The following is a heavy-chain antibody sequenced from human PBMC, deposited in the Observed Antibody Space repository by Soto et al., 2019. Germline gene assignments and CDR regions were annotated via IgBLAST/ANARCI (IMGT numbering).Heavy chain of an antibody. CDR1: GFTFSSYA. Sequence: GGSLRLSCAATGFTFSSYAMHWVRQAPGKGLEWVAVISYDGSNKYYADSVKGRFTISRDNSKNTLYLQMNSLRAEDTAVYYCARPLWRDDYNWGYFDLWGRGTLVTVSS. J-gene: IGHJ2*01. CDR2: ISYDGSNK. V-gene: IGHV3-30-3*01. D-gene: IGHD4-4*01. CDR3: ARPLWRDDYNWGYFDL.